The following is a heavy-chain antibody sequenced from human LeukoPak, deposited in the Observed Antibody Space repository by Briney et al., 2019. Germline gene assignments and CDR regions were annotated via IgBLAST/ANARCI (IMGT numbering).Heavy chain of an antibody. CDR1: GYSFIDYW. Sequence: GESLKISCKGSGYSFIDYWIGWVRQMPGKGLEWMGIIYPGDSDTRYSPSFQGQVTISADKSISTAYLQWSSLKASDTAVYYCARQGSPLVGYDSSGYYYALTFDYWGQGTLVTVSS. J-gene: IGHJ4*02. D-gene: IGHD3-22*01. V-gene: IGHV5-51*01. CDR2: IYPGDSDT. CDR3: ARQGSPLVGYDSSGYYYALTFDY.